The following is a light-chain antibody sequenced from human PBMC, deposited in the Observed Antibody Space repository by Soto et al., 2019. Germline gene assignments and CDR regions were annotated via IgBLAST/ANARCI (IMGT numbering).Light chain of an antibody. J-gene: IGLJ2*01. V-gene: IGLV1-51*01. CDR2: DNN. Sequence: QSVLTQPPSVSAAPGQKVTISCSGSSSNIGNNYVSWYQQLPGTAPQPLIFDNNNRPSGIPHRFSGSKSCTSATLGITGLQTGDEADDYCATWDRSLSAGGVFGTGTQLTVL. CDR1: SSNIGNNY. CDR3: ATWDRSLSAGGV.